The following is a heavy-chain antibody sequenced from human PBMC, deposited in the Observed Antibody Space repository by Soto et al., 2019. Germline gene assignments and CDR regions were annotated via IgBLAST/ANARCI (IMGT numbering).Heavy chain of an antibody. CDR2: INPSGGST. CDR1: GYTFTSYY. CDR3: ARAVSRYSYGYYYYYGMDV. J-gene: IGHJ6*02. D-gene: IGHD5-18*01. Sequence: ASVKVSCKASGYTFTSYYMHWVRQAPGQGLEWMGIINPSGGSTSYAQKFQGRVTMTRDTSTSTVYMELGSLRSEDTAVYYCARAVSRYSYGYYYYYGMDVWGQGTTVTVSS. V-gene: IGHV1-46*01.